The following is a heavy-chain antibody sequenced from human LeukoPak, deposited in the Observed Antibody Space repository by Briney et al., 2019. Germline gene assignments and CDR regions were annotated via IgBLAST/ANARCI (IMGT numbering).Heavy chain of an antibody. D-gene: IGHD4-23*01. CDR2: INPSGGST. Sequence: ASVKVSCKASGYTFTSYYMHWVRQAPGQGIEWMGIINPSGGSTSYAQKFQGRVTMTRDMSTSTVYMELSSLRSEDTAVYYCARDARRTSYGGNSPVGYWGQGTLVTVSS. V-gene: IGHV1-46*01. CDR3: ARDARRTSYGGNSPVGY. CDR1: GYTFTSYY. J-gene: IGHJ4*02.